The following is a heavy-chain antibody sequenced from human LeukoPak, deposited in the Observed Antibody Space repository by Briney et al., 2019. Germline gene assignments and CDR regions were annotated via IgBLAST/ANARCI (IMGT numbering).Heavy chain of an antibody. CDR3: ARAYYYDGDAFDI. J-gene: IGHJ3*02. V-gene: IGHV4-39*07. D-gene: IGHD3-22*01. CDR2: IYHGGST. CDR1: GGSIRTSNYY. Sequence: PSETLSLTCTVSGGSIRTSNYYWGWIRQPPGKGLELIGNIYHGGSTYYTPSLRSRVTMSVDTSKNQFSLKLNSVTAADTAVYYCARAYYYDGDAFDIWGQGTMVTVSS.